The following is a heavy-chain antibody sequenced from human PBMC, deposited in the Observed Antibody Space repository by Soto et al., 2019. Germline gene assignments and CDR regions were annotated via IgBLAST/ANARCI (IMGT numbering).Heavy chain of an antibody. Sequence: SGPTLVNPTQTLTLTCTFSGFSLNTGGLGVGWIRQPPGKALEWLALIYWDDDKRYSPSLKSRLTITKDTSKNQVVLTMTNMDPVDTATYYCAHSLQDYDILTGYYRENYYFDYWGQGTLVTVSS. CDR2: IYWDDDK. D-gene: IGHD3-9*01. CDR3: AHSLQDYDILTGYYRENYYFDY. J-gene: IGHJ4*02. CDR1: GFSLNTGGLG. V-gene: IGHV2-5*02.